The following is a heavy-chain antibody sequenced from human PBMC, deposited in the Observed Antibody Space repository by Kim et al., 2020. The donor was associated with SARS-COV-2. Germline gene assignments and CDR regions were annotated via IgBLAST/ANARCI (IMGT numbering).Heavy chain of an antibody. V-gene: IGHV4-59*01. CDR3: ARTGGTYYDILTGYYYEGYFDY. D-gene: IGHD3-9*01. CDR2: IYYSGNT. J-gene: IGHJ4*02. Sequence: SETLSLTCTVSGGSISSYYWSWIRQPPGKGLEWIGYIYYSGNTNYNPSLKSRVTISVDTSKNQFSLKLSSVTAADTAVYYCARTGGTYYDILTGYYYEGYFDYWGQGTLVTVSS. CDR1: GGSISSYY.